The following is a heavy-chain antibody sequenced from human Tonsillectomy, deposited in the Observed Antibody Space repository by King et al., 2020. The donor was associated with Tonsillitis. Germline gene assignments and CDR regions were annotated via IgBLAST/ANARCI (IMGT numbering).Heavy chain of an antibody. Sequence: QLVQSGAEVKKPGASVKVSCKASGYTFSRYVISWVRRAPGQGLEWMGWIGGYSGDTNYAQKFQGRVTMIRDTSTSTAYMELRSLRFNDTAVYYCARAGTDFDTFDVWGQGTMVTVSS. CDR2: IGGYSGDT. V-gene: IGHV1-18*01. J-gene: IGHJ3*01. D-gene: IGHD1-14*01. CDR1: GYTFSRYV. CDR3: ARAGTDFDTFDV.